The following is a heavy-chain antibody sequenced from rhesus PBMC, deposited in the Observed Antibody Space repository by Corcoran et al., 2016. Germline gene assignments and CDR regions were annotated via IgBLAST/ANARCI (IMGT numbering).Heavy chain of an antibody. CDR1: GDSISGNY. CDR3: ARDHTGSFDS. CDR2: IYGSDGNT. Sequence: QVQLQESGPGLVKPSETLSVTFPVSGDSISGNYLSWSRKPPGKGLVWIGYIYGSDGNTNYNPSLKTRVTLSVDTSQNHFSLRVTSVTAADTAVYFCARDHTGSFDSWGQGLLVTV. J-gene: IGHJ4*01. V-gene: IGHV4S11*01. D-gene: IGHD2-21*01.